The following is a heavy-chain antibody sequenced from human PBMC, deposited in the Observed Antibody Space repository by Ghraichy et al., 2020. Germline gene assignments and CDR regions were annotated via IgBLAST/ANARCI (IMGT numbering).Heavy chain of an antibody. V-gene: IGHV3-30-3*01. D-gene: IGHD2-2*01. Sequence: GGSLRLSCAASGFTFSSYAMHWVRQAPGKGLEWVAVISYDGSNKYYADSVKGRFTISRDNSKNTLYLQMNSLRAEDTAVYYCASGVVVPAAYRSPQRFDPWGQGTLVTVSS. CDR3: ASGVVVPAAYRSPQRFDP. J-gene: IGHJ5*02. CDR1: GFTFSSYA. CDR2: ISYDGSNK.